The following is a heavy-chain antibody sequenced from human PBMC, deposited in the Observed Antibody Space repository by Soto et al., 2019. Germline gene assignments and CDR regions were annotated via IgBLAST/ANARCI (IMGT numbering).Heavy chain of an antibody. D-gene: IGHD6-13*01. CDR2: INWNGGST. CDR1: GFTFDDYG. V-gene: IGHV3-20*01. CDR3: AGGSAAAGSDY. Sequence: GGSLRLSCAASGFTFDDYGMSWVRQAPGKGLEWVSGINWNGGSTGYADSVKGRFTISRDNAKNSLYLQMNSLRAEDTALYHCAGGSAAAGSDYWGQGTLVTVSS. J-gene: IGHJ4*02.